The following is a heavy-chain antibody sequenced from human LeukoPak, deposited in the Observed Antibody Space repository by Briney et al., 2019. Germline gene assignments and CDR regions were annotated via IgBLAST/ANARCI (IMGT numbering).Heavy chain of an antibody. CDR1: GGSSSSSPYY. V-gene: IGHV4-61*01. CDR2: IYYSGST. J-gene: IGHJ6*02. Sequence: SETLSLTCTVSGGSSSSSPYYWSWIRQPPGKGLEWIGYIYYSGSTNYNPSLKSRVTISVDTSKNQFSLKLSSVTAADTAVYYCARLNYDSSGYYYYYYGMDVWGQGTTVTVSS. CDR3: ARLNYDSSGYYYYYYGMDV. D-gene: IGHD3-22*01.